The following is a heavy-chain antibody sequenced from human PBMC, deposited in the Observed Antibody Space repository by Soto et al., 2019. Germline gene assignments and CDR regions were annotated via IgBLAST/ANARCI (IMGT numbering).Heavy chain of an antibody. Sequence: GGSLRLSCAASGFTFSSYAMSWVRQAPGKGLEWVSAISGSGGSTYYADSVKGRFTISRDNSKNTLYLQLNSLRAEDTAVYYSAKDTPTFFGLVLPVPPYYYYGRDVRGQGTTVAVS. CDR1: GFTFSSYA. J-gene: IGHJ6*02. CDR3: AKDTPTFFGLVLPVPPYYYYGRDV. D-gene: IGHD3-3*01. CDR2: ISGSGGST. V-gene: IGHV3-23*01.